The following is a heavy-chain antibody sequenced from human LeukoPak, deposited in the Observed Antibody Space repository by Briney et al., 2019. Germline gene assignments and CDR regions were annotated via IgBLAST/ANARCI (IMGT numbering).Heavy chain of an antibody. CDR2: INHSGST. CDR1: GGSSSGYY. J-gene: IGHJ2*01. V-gene: IGHV4-34*01. CDR3: ARHSTWIYWYFDL. D-gene: IGHD1-1*01. Sequence: SETLSLTCAVYGGSSSGYYWSWIRQPPGKGLEWIGEINHSGSTNYNPSLKSRVTISVDTSKNQFSLKLSSVTAADTAVYHCARHSTWIYWYFDLWGRGTLVTVSS.